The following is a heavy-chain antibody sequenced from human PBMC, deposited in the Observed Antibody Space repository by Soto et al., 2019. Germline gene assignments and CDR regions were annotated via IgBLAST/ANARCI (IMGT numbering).Heavy chain of an antibody. CDR2: IRGSGGST. CDR1: GFTFGSHA. J-gene: IGHJ4*02. CDR3: ARHTMEVVVSLFDY. V-gene: IGHV3-23*01. D-gene: IGHD3-22*01. Sequence: EVQLLESGGGLVHPGGSLRLSCAASGFTFGSHAMSWVRQAPGKGLEWVSGIRGSGGSTKYADSVKGRFTISRDNSKSTLYLQMNSLRAEDTAVYYCARHTMEVVVSLFDYWGQGTLVTVSS.